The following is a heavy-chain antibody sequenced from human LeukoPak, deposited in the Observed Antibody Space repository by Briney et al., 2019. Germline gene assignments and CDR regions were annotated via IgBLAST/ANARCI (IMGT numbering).Heavy chain of an antibody. V-gene: IGHV4-30-2*01. CDR3: ARGISDYGILTGYYIRAFDI. J-gene: IGHJ3*02. Sequence: SETLSLTCAVSGGSISSGGYSWSWIRQPPGKGLEWIGYIYHSGSTYYNPSLKSRVTISVDRSKNQFSLKLSSVTAADTAVYYCARGISDYGILTGYYIRAFDIWGQGTMVTVSS. CDR1: GGSISSGGYS. CDR2: IYHSGST. D-gene: IGHD3-9*01.